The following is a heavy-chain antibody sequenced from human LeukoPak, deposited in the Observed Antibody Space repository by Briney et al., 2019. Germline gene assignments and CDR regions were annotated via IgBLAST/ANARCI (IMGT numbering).Heavy chain of an antibody. CDR3: VGRSTGSLFDY. D-gene: IGHD2-2*01. CDR1: GFTFSSYA. V-gene: IGHV3-23*01. CDR2: ISGSGGST. J-gene: IGHJ4*02. Sequence: PGGSLRLSCAASGFTFSSYAMSWVRQAPGKGLEWVSAISGSGGSTYYADSVKGRFTISRDNSKNTLYLQMNSLRAEGTAVYYCVGRSTGSLFDYWGQGTLVTVSS.